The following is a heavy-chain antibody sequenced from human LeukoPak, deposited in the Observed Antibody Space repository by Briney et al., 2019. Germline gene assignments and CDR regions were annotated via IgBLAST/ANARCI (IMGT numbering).Heavy chain of an antibody. Sequence: SETLSLTCTVSGGSISSYYWSRIRQPPGKGLEWIGYIYYSGSTNYNPSLKSRVTISVDTSKNQFSLKLSSVTAADTAVYYCARDVRYCSSTSCYNPGPIDAFDIWGQGTMVTVSS. CDR3: ARDVRYCSSTSCYNPGPIDAFDI. J-gene: IGHJ3*02. D-gene: IGHD2-2*02. CDR1: GGSISSYY. CDR2: IYYSGST. V-gene: IGHV4-59*01.